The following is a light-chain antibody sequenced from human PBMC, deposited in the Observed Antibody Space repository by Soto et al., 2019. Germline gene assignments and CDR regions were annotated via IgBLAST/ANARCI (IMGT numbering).Light chain of an antibody. Sequence: DIQMTQSPSTLSASVGDRVTITCRASQSISSWLAWYHQKPGKAPKLLIYDVSSLESGFPSRFSGSGSGTEFTLTISSLQPDDFTTYYCQQYNSYPWTFGQGTKVEIK. CDR1: QSISSW. CDR2: DVS. V-gene: IGKV1-5*01. J-gene: IGKJ1*01. CDR3: QQYNSYPWT.